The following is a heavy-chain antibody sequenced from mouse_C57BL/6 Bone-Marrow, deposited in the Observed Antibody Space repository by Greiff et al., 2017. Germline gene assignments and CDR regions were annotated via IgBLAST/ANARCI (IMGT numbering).Heavy chain of an antibody. CDR3: ERKQCYGSSFDY. D-gene: IGHD1-1*01. CDR2: IHPNSGST. J-gene: IGHJ2*01. V-gene: IGHV1-64*01. CDR1: GYTFTSYW. Sequence: VQLQQSGAELVKPGASVKLSCKASGYTFTSYWMHWVKQRPGQGLEWIGMIHPNSGSTNYNEKFKSKATLTVDKSSSTAYMQLSSLTSEDSAVYYCERKQCYGSSFDYWGQGTTLTVSS.